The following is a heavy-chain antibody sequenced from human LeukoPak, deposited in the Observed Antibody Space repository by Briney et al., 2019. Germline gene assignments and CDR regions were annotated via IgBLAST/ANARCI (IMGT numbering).Heavy chain of an antibody. CDR1: GFTFSSHD. Sequence: GGSLRLSCAASGFTFSSHDMHWVRQAPGKGLEWVAFIRNDGSNKYYADSVKGRFTISRDNSKNTLYLQMNSLRAEDTAVYYCAKDGNYGGFDYWGQGTLVTVSS. CDR2: IRNDGSNK. V-gene: IGHV3-30*02. D-gene: IGHD1-7*01. CDR3: AKDGNYGGFDY. J-gene: IGHJ4*02.